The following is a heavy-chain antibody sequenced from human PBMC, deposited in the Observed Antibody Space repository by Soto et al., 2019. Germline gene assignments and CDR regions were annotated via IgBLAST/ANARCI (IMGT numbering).Heavy chain of an antibody. J-gene: IGHJ5*02. CDR1: GFIFENFG. CDR2: ISGSGFKK. CDR3: AKNQGVELVPLATVDWFDP. Sequence: PGGSLRLSCAASGFIFENFGMSWVRQAPGKWLEWISSISGSGFKKYYADSVKGRFTISRDNSKSTVYLELNNLSAEDTAVYHCAKNQGVELVPLATVDWFDPWGQGSVVTVSS. V-gene: IGHV3-23*01. D-gene: IGHD1-26*01.